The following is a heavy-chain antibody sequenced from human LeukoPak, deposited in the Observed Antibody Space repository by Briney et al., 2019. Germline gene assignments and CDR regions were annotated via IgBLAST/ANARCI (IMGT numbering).Heavy chain of an antibody. CDR3: ARGPGVVVVAAYFDY. Sequence: GGSLRLSCSASGFTVSSNYMSWVRQAPGKGLEWVSVIYSGGSTYYADSVKGRFTISRDNSKNTLYLQMNSLRAEDTAVYYCARGPGVVVVAAYFDYWGQGTLVTVSS. V-gene: IGHV3-66*01. CDR1: GFTVSSNY. J-gene: IGHJ4*02. CDR2: IYSGGST. D-gene: IGHD2-15*01.